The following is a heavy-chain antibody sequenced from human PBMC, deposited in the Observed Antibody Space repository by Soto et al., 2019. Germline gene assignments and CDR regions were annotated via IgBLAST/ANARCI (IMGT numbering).Heavy chain of an antibody. CDR1: GGSFSGYY. J-gene: IGHJ6*02. CDR3: ARGEPHYCSSTSCYTYYYYGMDV. Sequence: QVQLQQWGAGLLKPSETLSLTCAVYGGSFSGYYWSWIRQPPGKGLEWIGEINHSGSTNYNPSLKSRVTISVDTSKNQFSLKLSSVTAADTAVYYCARGEPHYCSSTSCYTYYYYGMDVWGQGTTVTVSS. CDR2: INHSGST. D-gene: IGHD2-2*02. V-gene: IGHV4-34*01.